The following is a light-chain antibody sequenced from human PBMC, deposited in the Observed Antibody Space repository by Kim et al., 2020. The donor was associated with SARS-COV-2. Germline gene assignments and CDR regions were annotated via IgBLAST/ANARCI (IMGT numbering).Light chain of an antibody. CDR3: QAWDSSTDVV. CDR1: KLGDKY. J-gene: IGLJ2*01. CDR2: QDN. Sequence: SYELTQPPSVSVSPGQTASITCSGDKLGDKYACWYQQKPGQSPVLVIYQDNKRPSRIPERFSGSNSGNTATLTISGTQAMDEADYYCQAWDSSTDVVFGGGTKLTFL. V-gene: IGLV3-1*01.